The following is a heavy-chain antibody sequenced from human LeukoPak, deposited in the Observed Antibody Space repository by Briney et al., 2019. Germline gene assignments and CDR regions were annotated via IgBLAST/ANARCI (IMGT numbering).Heavy chain of an antibody. V-gene: IGHV4-59*01. CDR2: IYYSGST. CDR1: GGSISSYY. Sequence: PSETLSLTCTVSGGSISSYYWSRIRQPPGKGPEWIGYIYYSGSTNYNPSLKSRVTISVDTSKNQFSLKLSSVTAADTAVYYCARFYYDSSGYWDYYYGMDVWGQGTTVTVSS. J-gene: IGHJ6*02. D-gene: IGHD3-22*01. CDR3: ARFYYDSSGYWDYYYGMDV.